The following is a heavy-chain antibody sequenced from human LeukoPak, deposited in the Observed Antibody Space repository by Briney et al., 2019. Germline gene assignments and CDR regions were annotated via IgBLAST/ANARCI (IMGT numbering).Heavy chain of an antibody. J-gene: IGHJ5*02. D-gene: IGHD2-15*01. CDR3: ARDSCSGGSCYSWFDP. Sequence: PSETLSLTCTVSGGSVSSGSYYWSWIRQPPGKGLEWIGYIYYSGSTNYNPSLKSRVTISVDTSKNQFSLKLSSVTAADTAVYYCARDSCSGGSCYSWFDPWGQGTLVTVSS. CDR2: IYYSGST. V-gene: IGHV4-61*01. CDR1: GGSVSSGSYY.